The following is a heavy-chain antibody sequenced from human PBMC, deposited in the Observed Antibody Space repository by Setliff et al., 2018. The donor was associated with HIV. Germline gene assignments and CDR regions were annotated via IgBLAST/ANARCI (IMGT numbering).Heavy chain of an antibody. V-gene: IGHV4-59*01. CDR1: GGSINNYY. CDR3: ARVSAGKDYYDSSGYYYRFDY. CDR2: IYYSGST. D-gene: IGHD3-22*01. J-gene: IGHJ4*02. Sequence: PSETLSLTCTVSGGSINNYYWSWIRQPPGKGLEWIGFIYYSGSTNYNPSLKSRVTISVDTSTNQSSLKLNSVTAADTAVYYCARVSAGKDYYDSSGYYYRFDYWGQGTLVTVSS.